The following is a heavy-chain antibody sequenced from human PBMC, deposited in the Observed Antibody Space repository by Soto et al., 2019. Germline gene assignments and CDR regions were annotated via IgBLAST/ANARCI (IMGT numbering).Heavy chain of an antibody. CDR2: INPNSGGT. V-gene: IGHV1-2*04. CDR1: GYTFIGYY. D-gene: IGHD3-10*01. Sequence: ASVKVSCKASGYTFIGYYIHWVRQAPGQGLEWMGWINPNSGGTNYAQRFQGWVTMTRDRSISTAYMELSRLKSDDTAVYYCARVGGGLASLGYYGMDVWGQVTTVTVSS. CDR3: ARVGGGLASLGYYGMDV. J-gene: IGHJ6*02.